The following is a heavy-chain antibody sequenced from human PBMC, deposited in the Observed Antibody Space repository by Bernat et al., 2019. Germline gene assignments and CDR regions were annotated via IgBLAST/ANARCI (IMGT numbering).Heavy chain of an antibody. D-gene: IGHD3-16*01. CDR3: AKDRCYGETDRAFDI. CDR2: ISCDSGSI. J-gene: IGHJ3*02. Sequence: EVQLVESGGGLVQPGGSLRLSCAASGFTFDDYAMHWVRQAPGKGLEWVSGISCDSGSIGYADSVKGRFTISRDNAKNSLYLQMNSLRAEDTAVYYCAKDRCYGETDRAFDIWGQGTMVTVSS. V-gene: IGHV3-9*01. CDR1: GFTFDDYA.